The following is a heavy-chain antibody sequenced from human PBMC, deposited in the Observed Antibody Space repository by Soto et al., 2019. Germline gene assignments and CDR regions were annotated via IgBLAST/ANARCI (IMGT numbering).Heavy chain of an antibody. V-gene: IGHV3-30*18. CDR1: GFTFSSYG. CDR3: AKEQTGFVEMATIGT. J-gene: IGHJ5*02. Sequence: QVQLVESGGGVVQLGRSLRLSCAASGFTFSSYGMHWVRQAPGKGLEWVAVISYDGTNKYYADSVKGRFTISRDNSKSTLYQQRNRLRAAVTEVYYCAKEQTGFVEMATIGTWRQGTLVTVSS. CDR2: ISYDGTNK.